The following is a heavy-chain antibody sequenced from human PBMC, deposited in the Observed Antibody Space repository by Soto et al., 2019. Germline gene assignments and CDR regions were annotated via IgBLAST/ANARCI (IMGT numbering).Heavy chain of an antibody. D-gene: IGHD3-10*01. CDR3: ARVSDYYGSGSYYSDY. Sequence: SVKVSCKASGGTFSSYTISWVRQAPGQGLEWMGRIIPILGIANYAQKFQGRVTITADKSTSTAYMELSSLRSEDTAVYYCARVSDYYGSGSYYSDYWGQGTLVTVSS. CDR2: IIPILGIA. V-gene: IGHV1-69*02. CDR1: GGTFSSYT. J-gene: IGHJ4*02.